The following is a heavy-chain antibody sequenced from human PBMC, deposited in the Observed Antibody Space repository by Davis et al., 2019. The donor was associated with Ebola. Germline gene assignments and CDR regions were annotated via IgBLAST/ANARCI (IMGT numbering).Heavy chain of an antibody. V-gene: IGHV4-4*02. D-gene: IGHD1/OR15-1a*01. CDR2: IYQSGST. Sequence: MPGGSLRLSCAVSGVSISSRHWWSWVRQPPGKGLEWIAEIYQSGSTYYNPSLKSRVTMSVDKSKNQFSLEMTSVTAADTAVYYCARVPSGNNGNYFDYWGQGILVTVSS. CDR3: ARVPSGNNGNYFDY. CDR1: GVSISSRHW. J-gene: IGHJ4*02.